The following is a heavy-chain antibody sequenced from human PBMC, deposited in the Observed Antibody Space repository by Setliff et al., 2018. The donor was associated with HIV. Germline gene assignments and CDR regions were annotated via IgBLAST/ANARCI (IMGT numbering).Heavy chain of an antibody. CDR3: ARGFVAVGHYYYYYMDV. Sequence: SETLSLTCTVSGGSISSYYWSWTRQPPGKGLEWIGYIYYSGSTNYNPSLKSRVTISVDTSKNQFSLKLSSVTAADTAVYYCARGFVAVGHYYYYYMDVWGKGTTVTVS. D-gene: IGHD6-19*01. V-gene: IGHV4-59*01. CDR2: IYYSGST. CDR1: GGSISSYY. J-gene: IGHJ6*03.